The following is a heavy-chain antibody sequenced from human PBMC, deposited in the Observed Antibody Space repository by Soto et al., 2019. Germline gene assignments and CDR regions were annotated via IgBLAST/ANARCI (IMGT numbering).Heavy chain of an antibody. CDR1: GFTFSDYY. D-gene: IGHD1-26*01. Sequence: GGSLRLSCAASGFTFSDYYMSWIRQAPGKGLEWVSYISSSSSYANYADSAKGRFTISRDNAKNSLYLQMNSLRVEDTAVYYCARASREILNWGQGTLVTVSS. J-gene: IGHJ4*02. CDR3: ARASREILN. CDR2: ISSSSSYA. V-gene: IGHV3-11*06.